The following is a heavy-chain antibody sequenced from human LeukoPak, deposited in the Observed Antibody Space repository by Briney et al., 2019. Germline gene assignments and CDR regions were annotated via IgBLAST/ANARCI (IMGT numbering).Heavy chain of an antibody. CDR1: GYTFTSYG. D-gene: IGHD3-16*01. CDR2: ISAYNGNT. J-gene: IGHJ4*02. Sequence: ASVKVSCKASGYTFTSYGISWVRQAPGQGLEWMGWISAYNGNTNYAQKLQGRVTMTTDTSTSTAYMELRSLRSDDTAVYYCARVENLSYDYVWGSYSEHFFDYWGQGTLVTVSS. V-gene: IGHV1-18*01. CDR3: ARVENLSYDYVWGSYSEHFFDY.